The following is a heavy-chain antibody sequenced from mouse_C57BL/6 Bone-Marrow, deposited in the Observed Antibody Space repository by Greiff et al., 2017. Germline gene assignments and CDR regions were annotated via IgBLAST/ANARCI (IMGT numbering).Heavy chain of an antibody. CDR1: GYTFTSYW. CDR3: ARGHYYGSSYAWYFDV. CDR2: ISPGSGST. V-gene: IGHV1-55*01. D-gene: IGHD1-1*01. J-gene: IGHJ1*03. Sequence: VQLQQPGAELVKPGASVKMSCKASGYTFTSYWITWVKQRPGQGLEWIGDISPGSGSTNYNEKFKSKATLTVDTSSSTAYMQLSSLTSEDSAVYYCARGHYYGSSYAWYFDVWGTGTTVTVSS.